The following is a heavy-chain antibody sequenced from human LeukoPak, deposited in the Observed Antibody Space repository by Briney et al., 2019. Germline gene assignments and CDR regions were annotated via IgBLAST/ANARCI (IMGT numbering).Heavy chain of an antibody. CDR1: GYSISSGYY. Sequence: SETLSLTCTVSGYSISSGYYWGWIRQPPGKGLEWIGSIYHSGSTYYNPSLKSRVTISVDKSKNHFSLKLSSVTAADTAVYYCARDGRFGEFTPYYYYYMDVWGKGTTVTVSS. CDR3: ARDGRFGEFTPYYYYYMDV. V-gene: IGHV4-38-2*02. J-gene: IGHJ6*03. CDR2: IYHSGST. D-gene: IGHD3-10*01.